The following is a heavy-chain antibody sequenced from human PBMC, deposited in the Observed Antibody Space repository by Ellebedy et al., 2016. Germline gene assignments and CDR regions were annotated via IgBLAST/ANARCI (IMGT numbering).Heavy chain of an antibody. Sequence: GGSLRLSCAASGFTFGSYSMNWVRQAPGKGLEWVSSISSSSSYIYYADSVKGRFTISRDNAKNSLYLQMNSLRAEDTAVYYCARDLDTAMVLGGYYFDYWGQGTLVTVSS. V-gene: IGHV3-21*01. J-gene: IGHJ4*02. D-gene: IGHD5-18*01. CDR3: ARDLDTAMVLGGYYFDY. CDR2: ISSSSSYI. CDR1: GFTFGSYS.